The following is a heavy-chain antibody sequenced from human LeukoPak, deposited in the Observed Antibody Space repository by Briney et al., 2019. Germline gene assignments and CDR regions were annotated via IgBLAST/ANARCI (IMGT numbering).Heavy chain of an antibody. J-gene: IGHJ6*03. CDR1: GGSFSGYY. Sequence: SETLSLTCAVYGGSFSGYYWSWIRQPPGKGLEWIGEINHSGSTNYNPSLKSRVTISVDTSKNQFSLKLSSVTAADTAVYYCARGRITMVRGAAYMDVWGKGTTVTVSS. CDR2: INHSGST. V-gene: IGHV4-34*01. CDR3: ARGRITMVRGAAYMDV. D-gene: IGHD3-10*01.